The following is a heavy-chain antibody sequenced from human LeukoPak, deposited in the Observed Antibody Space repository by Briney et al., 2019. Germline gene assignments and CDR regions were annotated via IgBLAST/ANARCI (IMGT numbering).Heavy chain of an antibody. CDR2: IYDNGST. V-gene: IGHV4-39*01. J-gene: IGHJ4*02. D-gene: IGHD5-18*01. CDR3: ARQVLHTAMDY. CDR1: GVSISSSSYH. Sequence: PSETLSLTCTVSGVSISSSSYHWDWIRQPPGEGLEWIGSIYDNGSTYYSPSLKSRVTISVDTSKNQFSLRLNSVTAADTAVYYCARQVLHTAMDYWGQGTLVSVSS.